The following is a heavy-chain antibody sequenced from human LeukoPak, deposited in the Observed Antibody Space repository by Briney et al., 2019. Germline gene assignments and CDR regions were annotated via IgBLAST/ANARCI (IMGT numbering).Heavy chain of an antibody. CDR2: ISAYNGNT. V-gene: IGHV1-18*01. Sequence: WASVKVSCKASGYTFTSYGISWVRQAPGQGLEWMGWISAYNGNTNYAQKLQGRVTMTTDTSTSTAYMELSSLRSEDTAVYYCARVPAVAEGPYFDYWGQGTLVTVSS. CDR1: GYTFTSYG. CDR3: ARVPAVAEGPYFDY. J-gene: IGHJ4*02. D-gene: IGHD6-19*01.